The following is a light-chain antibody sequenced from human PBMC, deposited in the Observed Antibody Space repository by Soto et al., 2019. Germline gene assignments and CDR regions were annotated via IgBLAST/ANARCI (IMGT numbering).Light chain of an antibody. V-gene: IGKV1-5*01. CDR2: DAS. J-gene: IGKJ1*01. CDR3: QQYNSYSPWT. CDR1: QSISSW. Sequence: DIQMTQSPSTLSASVGARVPITCRVSQSISSWLAWYQQKPGKAPKLLIYDASSLESGVPSRFSGSGSGTEFTLTISSLQPDDFATYYCQQYNSYSPWTFGQGTKVDI.